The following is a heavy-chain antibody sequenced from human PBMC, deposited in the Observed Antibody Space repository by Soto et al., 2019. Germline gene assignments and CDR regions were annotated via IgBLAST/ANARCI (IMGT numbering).Heavy chain of an antibody. CDR1: GGSISSYY. CDR2: IYYSGST. Sequence: SETLSLTCTVSGGSISSYYWSWIRQPPGKGLEWIGYIYYSGSTNYNPSLKSRVTISVDTSKNQFSLKLSSVTAADTAVYYCARATPGYYGSGSYWGWYYYYGMDVWGQGTTVT. CDR3: ARATPGYYGSGSYWGWYYYYGMDV. J-gene: IGHJ6*02. D-gene: IGHD3-10*01. V-gene: IGHV4-59*01.